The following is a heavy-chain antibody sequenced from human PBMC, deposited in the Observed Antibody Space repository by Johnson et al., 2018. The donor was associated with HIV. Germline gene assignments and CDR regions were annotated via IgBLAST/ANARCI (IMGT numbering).Heavy chain of an antibody. CDR2: ISYDGSNK. V-gene: IGHV3-30*03. CDR1: GFTFSSYG. D-gene: IGHD6-25*01. J-gene: IGHJ3*02. CDR3: ARDPTWTDSSGSGAFDI. Sequence: QVHLVESGGGVVQPGRSLRLSCAASGFTFSSYGMHWVRQAPGKGLEWVAVISYDGSNKYYADSVKGRFTISRDNSKNTLYLQMNSLRAEDTAVYYCARDPTWTDSSGSGAFDIWGQGTMVTVSS.